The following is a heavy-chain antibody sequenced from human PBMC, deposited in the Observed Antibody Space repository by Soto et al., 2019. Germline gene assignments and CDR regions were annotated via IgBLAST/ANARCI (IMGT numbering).Heavy chain of an antibody. D-gene: IGHD2-2*01. Sequence: GGSLRLSCAASGFTFSSYSMNWVRQAPGKGLEWVSYISSSSSTIYYADSVKGRFTISRDNAKNSLYLQMNSLRDEDTAVYYCARGGYCSSTSCYRLYYYYGMDVGGQGTTVTVSS. CDR1: GFTFSSYS. CDR2: ISSSSSTI. V-gene: IGHV3-48*02. CDR3: ARGGYCSSTSCYRLYYYYGMDV. J-gene: IGHJ6*02.